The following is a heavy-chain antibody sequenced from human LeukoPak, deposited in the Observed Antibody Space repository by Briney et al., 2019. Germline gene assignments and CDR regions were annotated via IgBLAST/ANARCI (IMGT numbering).Heavy chain of an antibody. J-gene: IGHJ4*02. Sequence: GGSLRLSCAASGFTFSSYWMSWVRQAPGKGLEWVANIKQDGSEKYYVDSVKGRFTISRDNAKSSLYLQMNSLRAEDTAVYYCARDLVYNWNDGGYFDYWGQGTLVTVSS. CDR2: IKQDGSEK. D-gene: IGHD1-1*01. CDR1: GFTFSSYW. CDR3: ARDLVYNWNDGGYFDY. V-gene: IGHV3-7*01.